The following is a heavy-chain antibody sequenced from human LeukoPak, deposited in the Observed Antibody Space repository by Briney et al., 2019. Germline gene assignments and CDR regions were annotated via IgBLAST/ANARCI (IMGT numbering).Heavy chain of an antibody. V-gene: IGHV3-23*01. D-gene: IGHD3-16*02. CDR2: ISNSDGSS. CDR3: AKSLGVGGYTRYKGFDQ. Sequence: LGGSLRLSCAASGFAFNSFAMNWVRQAPGKGLEWVSSISNSDGSSHYADFVKGRFTISRDNSKNTLHLQMNSLRAEDTAVYYCAKSLGVGGYTRYKGFDQWGQGTLVTVSS. J-gene: IGHJ4*02. CDR1: GFAFNSFA.